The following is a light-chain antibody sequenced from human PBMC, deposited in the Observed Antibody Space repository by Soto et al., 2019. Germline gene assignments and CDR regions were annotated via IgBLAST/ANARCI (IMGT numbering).Light chain of an antibody. V-gene: IGKV2-28*01. CDR1: QSLLHSNGYNY. J-gene: IGKJ2*01. Sequence: DIVMTQSPLSLPVTPGEPASISCRSSQSLLHSNGYNYLDWYLQKPGQSPQLLIYLGSNRASGVPDRFSGSGSGTDFTLKISRVEAEDVGVYYCMQALQTPYTFGQGTSWRSN. CDR3: MQALQTPYT. CDR2: LGS.